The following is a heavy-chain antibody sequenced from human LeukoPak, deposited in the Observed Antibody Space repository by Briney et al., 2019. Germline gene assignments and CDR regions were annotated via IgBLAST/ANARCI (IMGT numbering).Heavy chain of an antibody. V-gene: IGHV4-4*07. CDR1: GGAISRHF. CDR2: IYTSGST. D-gene: IGHD3-22*01. CDR3: ARLDGYYEYYFDH. J-gene: IGHJ4*02. Sequence: RASDTLSLSCSVSGGAISRHFWSWIRQHAGKGLEWIGRIYTSGSTDYNPSLKSRVSMSVDTSKNQFSLKLTSMTAADTAVYYCARLDGYYEYYFDHWGQGTQVTVSS.